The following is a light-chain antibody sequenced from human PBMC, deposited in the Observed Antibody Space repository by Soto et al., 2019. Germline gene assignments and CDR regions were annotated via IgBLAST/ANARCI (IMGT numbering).Light chain of an antibody. V-gene: IGLV2-14*01. CDR1: SSDVGGYNY. J-gene: IGLJ1*01. Sequence: QSALTQPASVSGSPGQSITIYCTGTSSDVGGYNYVSWYQQHPGKDPKLMIYEVSNRPSEVSNRFSGSKSGNTASLTISGLQAEDEADDYCSSYTSSSTYVFVTGTKLNVL. CDR2: EVS. CDR3: SSYTSSSTYV.